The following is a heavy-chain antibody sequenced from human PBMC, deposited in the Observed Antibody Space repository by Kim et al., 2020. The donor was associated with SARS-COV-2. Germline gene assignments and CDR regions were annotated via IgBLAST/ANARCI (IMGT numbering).Heavy chain of an antibody. J-gene: IGHJ4*02. V-gene: IGHV3-7*01. CDR1: GFTFSDNW. CDR3: ARGRGLDS. Sequence: GGSLRLSCAASGFTFSDNWMTWIRQAPGKGLEWVANIKHDGTEKYYVNSVKGRFTVSRDNASKSVYLQMNSLRAEDTAVYYCARGRGLDSWGQGTLVTVS. CDR2: IKHDGTEK.